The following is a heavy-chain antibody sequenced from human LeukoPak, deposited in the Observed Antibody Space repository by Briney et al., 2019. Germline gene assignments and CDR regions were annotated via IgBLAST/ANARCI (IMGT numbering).Heavy chain of an antibody. CDR1: GGSISSYD. V-gene: IGHV4-59*01. Sequence: SETLSLTCTVSGGSISSYDWSWIRQPPGKGLEGIGDIYYMGSTNYSHSLKSRVTISVDTSKKQFSLKLSSVTAADTAVYYCARGGGIAAAAYYYYYMDVWGKGTTVTVSS. J-gene: IGHJ6*03. CDR2: IYYMGST. D-gene: IGHD6-13*01. CDR3: ARGGGIAAAAYYYYYMDV.